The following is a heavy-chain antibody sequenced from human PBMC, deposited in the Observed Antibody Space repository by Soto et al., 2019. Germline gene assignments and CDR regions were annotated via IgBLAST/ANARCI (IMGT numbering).Heavy chain of an antibody. CDR1: GGPFGNFA. V-gene: IGHV1-69*06. Sequence: QVHLVQSGAEVKKPGSSVKVSCKTSGGPFGNFAVTWVRQAPDQGLGWMGGTIPKFGPPNYAQRFQGKVTFTADKSPSTATMERHRLTSGDTGVYSGAIDGNVGTPASIYAAFDLWGQGTMVTVSS. CDR2: TIPKFGPP. D-gene: IGHD6-25*01. CDR3: AIDGNVGTPASIYAAFDL. J-gene: IGHJ3*01.